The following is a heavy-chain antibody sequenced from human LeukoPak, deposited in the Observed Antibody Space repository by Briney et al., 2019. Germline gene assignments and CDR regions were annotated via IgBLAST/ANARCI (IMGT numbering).Heavy chain of an antibody. V-gene: IGHV3-30-3*01. Sequence: GGSLRLSCAASGFTFSSYAMHWVRQAPGKGLEWVAVISYDGSNKYYADSVKGRFTISRDNSKNTLYLQMNSLRAEDTAVYYCARARRAVMYYFDYWGQGTLVTVSS. J-gene: IGHJ4*02. CDR2: ISYDGSNK. CDR1: GFTFSSYA. D-gene: IGHD6-19*01. CDR3: ARARRAVMYYFDY.